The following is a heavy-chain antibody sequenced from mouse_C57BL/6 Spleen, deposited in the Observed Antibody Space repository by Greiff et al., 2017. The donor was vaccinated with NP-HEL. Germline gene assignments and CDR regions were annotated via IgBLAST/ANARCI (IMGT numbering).Heavy chain of an antibody. CDR2: ISYDGSN. CDR1: GYSITSGYY. J-gene: IGHJ2*01. CDR3: ARGYDEVYFDY. Sequence: DVKLQESGPGLVKPSQSLSLTCSVTGYSITSGYYWNWIRQFPGNKLVWMGYISYDGSNNYNPSLKNRISITRDTPKNQFCLKLNSVTTEDTATYYCARGYDEVYFDYWGQGTTLTVSS. V-gene: IGHV3-6*01. D-gene: IGHD2-3*01.